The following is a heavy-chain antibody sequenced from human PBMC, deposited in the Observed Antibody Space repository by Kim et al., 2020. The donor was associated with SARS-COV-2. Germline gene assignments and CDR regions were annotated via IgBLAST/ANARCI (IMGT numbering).Heavy chain of an antibody. CDR2: ISGDGGST. Sequence: GGSLRLSCTASGFTFDDYAMNWVRQAPGKGLEWVSLISGDGGSTYYADSVKGRFTISRDNSKNSLYLQMNSLRTEDTALYYCAKDFSGGTAAGPLDYYYYGMDVSGQGAPVTVSS. J-gene: IGHJ6*01. CDR1: GFTFDDYA. D-gene: IGHD6-13*01. V-gene: IGHV3-43*02. CDR3: AKDFSGGTAAGPLDYYYYGMDV.